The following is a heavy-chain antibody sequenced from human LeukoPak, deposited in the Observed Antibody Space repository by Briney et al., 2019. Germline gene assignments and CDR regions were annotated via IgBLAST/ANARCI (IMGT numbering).Heavy chain of an antibody. CDR3: AGSYYDILTSYWDS. CDR2: IYYSRST. J-gene: IGHJ4*02. CDR1: GGSISSSSYY. V-gene: IGHV4-39*07. Sequence: PSETLSLTCTVSGGSISSSSYYWGWIRQPPGKGLEWIGSIYYSRSTYYNPSLKSRVTISVDTSKNQFSLKLSSVTAADTAVYYCAGSYYDILTSYWDSWGQGTLVTVSS. D-gene: IGHD3-9*01.